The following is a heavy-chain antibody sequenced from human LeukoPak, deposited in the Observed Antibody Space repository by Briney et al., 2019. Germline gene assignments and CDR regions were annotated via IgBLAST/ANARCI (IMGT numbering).Heavy chain of an antibody. J-gene: IGHJ3*02. D-gene: IGHD5-24*01. CDR2: IYYSGST. V-gene: IGHV4-59*08. CDR1: GGSISSYY. CDR3: ARSSRDGYNRGAFDI. Sequence: KPSETLSLTCTVSGGSISSYYWSWIRQPPGKGLEGIGYIYYSGSTNYNPDLKSRVTISVDTSKNQFSLKLSSVTAADTAVYYCARSSRDGYNRGAFDIWGQGTMVTVSS.